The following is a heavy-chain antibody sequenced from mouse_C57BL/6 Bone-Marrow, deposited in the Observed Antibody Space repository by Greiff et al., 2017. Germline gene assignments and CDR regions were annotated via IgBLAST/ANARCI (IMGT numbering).Heavy chain of an antibody. CDR2: ISSGSSTI. Sequence: EVKLEESGGGLVKPGGSLKLSCAASGFTFSDYGMHWVRQAPEKGLEWVAYISSGSSTIYYADTVKGRFTISRDNAKNTLFLQMTSLRSEDTAMYYCAKLLLRGYWGQGTTLTVSS. J-gene: IGHJ2*01. D-gene: IGHD1-1*01. CDR1: GFTFSDYG. CDR3: AKLLLRGY. V-gene: IGHV5-17*01.